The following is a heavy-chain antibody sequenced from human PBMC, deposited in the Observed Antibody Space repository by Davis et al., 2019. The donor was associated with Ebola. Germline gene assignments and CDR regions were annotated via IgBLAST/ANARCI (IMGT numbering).Heavy chain of an antibody. CDR2: ISYDGSNK. CDR3: ARDQYYYGLDV. J-gene: IGHJ6*02. Sequence: GESLKTSCAASGFTFSSYAMHRVRQAPGKGLEWVAVISYDGSNKYYSDSVKGRFTISRDNSNNTLLLQMNSLRAEDTAVYYCARDQYYYGLDVWGQGTTVTVSS. CDR1: GFTFSSYA. V-gene: IGHV3-30-3*01.